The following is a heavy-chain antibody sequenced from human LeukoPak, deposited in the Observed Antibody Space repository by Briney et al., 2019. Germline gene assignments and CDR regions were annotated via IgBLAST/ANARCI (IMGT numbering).Heavy chain of an antibody. J-gene: IGHJ1*01. Sequence: GGSLRLSCAASGFTFNNYWMHWVRQAPGKGLVWVSRIKSDGQITTYADSVKGRFTTSRDNAKNTFYLQMNSLRVEDAAVYYCLLIILGGSSQHWGQGTLVSVSS. V-gene: IGHV3-74*01. CDR2: IKSDGQIT. D-gene: IGHD3-3*01. CDR3: LLIILGGSSQH. CDR1: GFTFNNYW.